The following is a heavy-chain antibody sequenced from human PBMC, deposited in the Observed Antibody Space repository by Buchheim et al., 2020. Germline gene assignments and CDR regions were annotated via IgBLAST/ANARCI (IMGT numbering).Heavy chain of an antibody. CDR1: GGSISSYY. J-gene: IGHJ4*02. Sequence: QVQLQESGPGLVKPSETLSLTCTVSGGSISSYYWSWIRQPPGKGLEWIGYIYYSGSTNYNPSLKSRVTISVDTSKNQFSLKLSSVTAADTAVYYCARGEYYYDSSGYYDLKQYYFDYWGRGTL. CDR3: ARGEYYYDSSGYYDLKQYYFDY. CDR2: IYYSGST. V-gene: IGHV4-59*01. D-gene: IGHD3-22*01.